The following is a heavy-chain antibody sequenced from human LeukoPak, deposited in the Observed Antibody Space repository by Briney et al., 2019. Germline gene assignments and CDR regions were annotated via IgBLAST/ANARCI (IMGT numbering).Heavy chain of an antibody. Sequence: GGSLRLSCAASGFTFSTYSMNWVRQAPGKGLEWVSSISSSSSYIYYADSVKGRFTISRDNAKNSLYLQMNSLRAEDSAVYYCARARSGSSAYDWIYWGQGTLVTVSS. V-gene: IGHV3-21*01. J-gene: IGHJ4*02. CDR3: ARARSGSSAYDWIY. D-gene: IGHD5-12*01. CDR1: GFTFSTYS. CDR2: ISSSSSYI.